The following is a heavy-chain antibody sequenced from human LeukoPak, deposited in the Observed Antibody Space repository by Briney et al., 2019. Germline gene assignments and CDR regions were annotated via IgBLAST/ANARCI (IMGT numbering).Heavy chain of an antibody. CDR3: AKDKSYYYDSGSYGLDY. CDR2: ISGSGGST. Sequence: GGSLRLSCAASGFTFSSYAMSWVRQAPGKGLEWVSAISGSGGSTYYADSVKGRFTISRDNSKNTLYLQMNSLRAEDTAVYYCAKDKSYYYDSGSYGLDYWGRGTLVTVSS. D-gene: IGHD3-10*01. CDR1: GFTFSSYA. J-gene: IGHJ4*02. V-gene: IGHV3-23*01.